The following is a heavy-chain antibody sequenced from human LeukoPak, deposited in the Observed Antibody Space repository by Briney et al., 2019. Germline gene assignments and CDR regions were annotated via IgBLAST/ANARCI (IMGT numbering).Heavy chain of an antibody. CDR3: GRKIGYRIFDY. J-gene: IGHJ4*02. CDR2: IYHSEST. D-gene: IGHD5-12*01. CDR1: GGSTSSDGYS. V-gene: IGHV4-30-2*01. Sequence: SETLSLTCPVSGGSTSSDGYSWSWLRHPPGKGREGIRYIYHSESTHYNPSLKSPVPISVDKSKIQFSLKLSSVAAADTAVYYCGRKIGYRIFDYWGRGTLVTVSS.